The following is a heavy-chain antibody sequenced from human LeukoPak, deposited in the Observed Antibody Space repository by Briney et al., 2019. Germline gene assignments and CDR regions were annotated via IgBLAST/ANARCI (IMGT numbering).Heavy chain of an antibody. CDR3: AKPPPYYYDTNSAFDI. CDR2: ISGSGGQT. J-gene: IGHJ3*02. D-gene: IGHD3-22*01. Sequence: ETLSLTCAVYGGSFSGYYWSWIRQPPGKGLEWVSAISGSGGQTYYADSVKGRFTISRDNSKNTLYLQMNSLRAEDTAVYYCAKPPPYYYDTNSAFDIWGQGTMVTVSS. CDR1: GGSFSGYY. V-gene: IGHV3-23*01.